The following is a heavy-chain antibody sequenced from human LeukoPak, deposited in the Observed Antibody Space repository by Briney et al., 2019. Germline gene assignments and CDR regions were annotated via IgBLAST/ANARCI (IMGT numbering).Heavy chain of an antibody. J-gene: IGHJ5*02. V-gene: IGHV1-69*01. Sequence: SVKVSCKASGGTFSSYAISWVRQAPGQGLEWMGGIIPIFGTANYAQKFQGRVTITADESTSTAYMELSSLRSEDTAVYYCARGPDYSNWFDPWGQGTLASVSS. CDR3: ARGPDYSNWFDP. CDR1: GGTFSSYA. D-gene: IGHD4-11*01. CDR2: IIPIFGTA.